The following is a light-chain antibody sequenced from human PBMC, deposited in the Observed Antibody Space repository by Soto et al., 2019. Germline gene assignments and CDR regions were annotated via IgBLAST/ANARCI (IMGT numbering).Light chain of an antibody. CDR1: QSISTW. V-gene: IGKV1-5*01. CDR3: QQYNSYTT. Sequence: DIQMTQSPSTLSESVGDRVTITCRASQSISTWLARYQQKPGKAPKLLIYDDSSLQSGVPSRFSGHGSGTDFTLTISSLQPDDFATYYCQQYNSYTTFGQGTKLEIK. CDR2: DDS. J-gene: IGKJ2*01.